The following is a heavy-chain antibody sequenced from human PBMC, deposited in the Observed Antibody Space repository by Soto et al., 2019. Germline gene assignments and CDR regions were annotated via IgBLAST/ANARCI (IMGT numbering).Heavy chain of an antibody. Sequence: GASVKVSCKASGYTFTSYAMHWVRQAPGQRLEWMGWINAGNGNTKYSQKFQGRVTITRDTSASTAYMELSSLRSEDTAVYYCARGPVPYIAAAGTGWFDPWGQGTLVTVSS. D-gene: IGHD6-13*01. J-gene: IGHJ5*02. CDR1: GYTFTSYA. CDR2: INAGNGNT. CDR3: ARGPVPYIAAAGTGWFDP. V-gene: IGHV1-3*01.